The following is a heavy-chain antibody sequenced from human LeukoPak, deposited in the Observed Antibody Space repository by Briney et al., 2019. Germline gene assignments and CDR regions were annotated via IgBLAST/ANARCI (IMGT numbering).Heavy chain of an antibody. J-gene: IGHJ3*02. V-gene: IGHV3-7*01. CDR2: IKQDGSEK. D-gene: IGHD6-19*01. CDR1: GFTFSSYW. Sequence: GGSLRLSCAASGFTFSSYWMSWVRQAPGKGLEWVANIKQDGSEKYYVDSVKGRFTISRDNAKNSLYLQMNSLRAEDTAVYYCARGRRGIAVVDAFDIWGQGTMVTVSS. CDR3: ARGRRGIAVVDAFDI.